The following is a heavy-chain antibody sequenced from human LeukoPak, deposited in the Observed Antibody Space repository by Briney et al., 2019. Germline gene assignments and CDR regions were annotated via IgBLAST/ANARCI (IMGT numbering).Heavy chain of an antibody. D-gene: IGHD3-16*01. V-gene: IGHV3-74*01. CDR3: AKDRMSIIRSSDIYN. J-gene: IGHJ4*02. Sequence: GGSLRLSRTACGFILRRYWMHWVRQARGKGLVWVSRIHSDGSNTRYADSVKGRFTIYRHNAKNTLYLQINSLRADDTAVYYCAKDRMSIIRSSDIYNWGEGTLVTVSS. CDR2: IHSDGSNT. CDR1: GFILRRYW.